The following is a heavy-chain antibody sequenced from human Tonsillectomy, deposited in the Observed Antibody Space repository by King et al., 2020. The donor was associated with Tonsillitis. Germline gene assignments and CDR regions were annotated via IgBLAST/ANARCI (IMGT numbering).Heavy chain of an antibody. Sequence: HVQLQQWGTGLLKPSETLSRTCAVYGGSFSAFYWSWIRQPPGKGLEWIGEINHSGSTNYNPSLKSRVTISVDTSKNQFSLRLSSVTAADTAVYYCARGPVTTAGEVFDLWGRGTLVTVSS. D-gene: IGHD4-17*01. CDR2: INHSGST. J-gene: IGHJ2*01. CDR1: GGSFSAFY. V-gene: IGHV4-34*01. CDR3: ARGPVTTAGEVFDL.